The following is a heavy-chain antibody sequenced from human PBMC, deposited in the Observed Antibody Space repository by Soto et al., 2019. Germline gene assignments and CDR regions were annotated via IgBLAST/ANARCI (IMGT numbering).Heavy chain of an antibody. V-gene: IGHV4-34*01. CDR2: INHSGST. D-gene: IGHD6-13*01. Sequence: SETLSLTCAVYGGSFSGYYWSWIRQPPGKGLEWIGEINHSGSTNYNPSLKSRGTISVDTSKNQFSLKLSSVTAADTDVYYCARVGVYIAAAGKSNYYYGMDVWGQGTPVTVSS. CDR1: GGSFSGYY. CDR3: ARVGVYIAAAGKSNYYYGMDV. J-gene: IGHJ6*02.